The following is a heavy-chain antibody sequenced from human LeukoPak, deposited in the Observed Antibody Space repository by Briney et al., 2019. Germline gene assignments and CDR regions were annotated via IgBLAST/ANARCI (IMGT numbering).Heavy chain of an antibody. J-gene: IGHJ5*02. CDR1: GYTFTSYG. D-gene: IGHD2-2*01. V-gene: IGHV1-18*01. Sequence: GASVKVSCKASGYTFTSYGISWVRQAPGQGLEWMGWISAYNGNTNYAQKLQGRVTMTTDTSTSTAYMELRSLRSDDTAVCYCAGDREIVVVPAAHNWFDPWGQGTLVTVSS. CDR2: ISAYNGNT. CDR3: AGDREIVVVPAAHNWFDP.